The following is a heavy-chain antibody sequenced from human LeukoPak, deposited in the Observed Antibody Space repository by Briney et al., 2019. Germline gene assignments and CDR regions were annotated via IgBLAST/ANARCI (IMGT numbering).Heavy chain of an antibody. Sequence: SETLSLTCTVSGGSISSGDYYWSWIRQPPGKGLEWIRYIYYSGSTYYNPSLKSRVTISVDTSKNQFSLKLSSVTAADTAVYYCARDCCGGSFDYWGQGTLVTVSS. D-gene: IGHD2-15*01. CDR3: ARDCCGGSFDY. V-gene: IGHV4-30-4*01. CDR1: GGSISSGDYY. CDR2: IYYSGST. J-gene: IGHJ4*02.